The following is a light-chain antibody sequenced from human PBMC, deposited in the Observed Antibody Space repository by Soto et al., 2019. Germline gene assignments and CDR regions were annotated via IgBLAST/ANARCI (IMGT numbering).Light chain of an antibody. Sequence: QSALTQPPSASGSPGQSVTISCTGTSSDVGGYNYVSWYQQHPGKAPKLMIYEVSKRPSGVPDRFSGSKSGNTASLTVSGLQAEDEAEYYCSSYAGSNNFKRVFGGGTKLTVL. CDR3: SSYAGSNNFKRV. V-gene: IGLV2-8*01. CDR2: EVS. CDR1: SSDVGGYNY. J-gene: IGLJ2*01.